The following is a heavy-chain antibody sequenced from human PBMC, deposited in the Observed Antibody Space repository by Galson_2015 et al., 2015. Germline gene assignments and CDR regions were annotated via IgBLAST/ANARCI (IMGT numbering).Heavy chain of an antibody. CDR2: IKSKTDGGTT. CDR1: GFTFSNAW. CDR3: TTEIVVVIEGQENNAFDI. D-gene: IGHD3-22*01. V-gene: IGHV3-15*01. J-gene: IGHJ3*02. Sequence: SLRLSCAASGFTFSNAWMSWVRQAPGKGLEWVGRIKSKTDGGTTDYAAPVKGRFTISRDDSKNTLYLQMNSLKTEDTAVYYCTTEIVVVIEGQENNAFDIWGQGTMVTVSS.